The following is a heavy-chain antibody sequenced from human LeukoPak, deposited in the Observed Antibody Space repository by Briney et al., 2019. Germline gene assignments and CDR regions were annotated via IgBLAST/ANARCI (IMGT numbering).Heavy chain of an antibody. V-gene: IGHV3-74*01. CDR2: SKHDGSST. CDR3: ARELPRIGGQTDASDI. Sequence: PGGSLRLSCAVSGFTFSGDWMHWVRQAPGKGLVWVSRSKHDGSSTNYADSVKGRFTISRDNSKNTLYLQMNSLRAEDTAVYYCARELPRIGGQTDASDIWGQGTMVTV. J-gene: IGHJ3*02. D-gene: IGHD3-16*01. CDR1: GFTFSGDW.